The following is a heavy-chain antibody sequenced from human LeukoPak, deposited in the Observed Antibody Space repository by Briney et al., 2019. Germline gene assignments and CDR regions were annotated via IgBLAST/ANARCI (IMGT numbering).Heavy chain of an antibody. CDR1: GFTFSSYP. CDR2: ISINWGST. J-gene: IGHJ4*02. V-gene: IGHV3-64D*06. CDR3: VKAYCTTTSCYPDY. D-gene: IGHD2-2*01. Sequence: GGSLRLSCLASGFTFSSYPMYWVRQAPGKGLEYVSFISINWGSTLYADSVKGRFTISRDNSKNTLYLQMSILRAGDTAVYHCVKAYCTTTSCYPDYWGQGTLVTVSS.